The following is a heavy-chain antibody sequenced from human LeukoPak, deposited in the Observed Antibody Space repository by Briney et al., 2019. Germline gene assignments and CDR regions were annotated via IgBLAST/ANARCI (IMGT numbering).Heavy chain of an antibody. CDR3: ARTGVGGVIVGYFDY. CDR2: IIPIFGTA. V-gene: IGHV1-69*13. Sequence: SVKVSCKASGGTFSSYAISWVRQAPGQGLEWMGGIIPIFGTANYAQKFQGRVTITADESTSTAYMELSSLRSEDTAVYYCARTGVGGVIVGYFDYWGRGTLVTVSS. J-gene: IGHJ4*02. CDR1: GGTFSSYA. D-gene: IGHD3-16*02.